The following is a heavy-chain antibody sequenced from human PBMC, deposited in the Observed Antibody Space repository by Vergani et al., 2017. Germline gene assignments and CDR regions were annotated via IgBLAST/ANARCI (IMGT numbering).Heavy chain of an antibody. D-gene: IGHD5-12*01. CDR2: VSGSSATP. J-gene: IGHJ4*02. CDR3: TKGSRGYTGYFFDY. CDR1: GFSFPGYA. Sequence: VQLVESGGGLVKPGGSLRLSCEASGFSFPGYAMSWVRQAPGKGLEWVSSVSGSSATPYYADSVKGRFIISRDNSKNTLHLQMNSLRADETAVYYCTKGSRGYTGYFFDYWGQGTLATVSS. V-gene: IGHV3-23*04.